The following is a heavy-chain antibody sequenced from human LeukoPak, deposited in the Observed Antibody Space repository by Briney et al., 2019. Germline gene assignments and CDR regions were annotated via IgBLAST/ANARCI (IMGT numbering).Heavy chain of an antibody. J-gene: IGHJ4*02. Sequence: AGGSLRLSCAASGFTLSSYAMSWVRQAPGKGLEWVSAISDTGNTYHADSVKGRFTISRDSSKNTLFLQMNRLRPEDAAVYCCAKAPVTTCRGAFCYPFDYWGLGTLVTVSS. CDR1: GFTLSSYA. D-gene: IGHD2-15*01. V-gene: IGHV3-23*01. CDR2: ISDTGNT. CDR3: AKAPVTTCRGAFCYPFDY.